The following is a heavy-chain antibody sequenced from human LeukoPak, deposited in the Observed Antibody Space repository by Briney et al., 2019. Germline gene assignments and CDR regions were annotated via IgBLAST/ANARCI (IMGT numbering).Heavy chain of an antibody. CDR2: IISSSTYI. CDR3: ARDPPRGWHIDY. Sequence: GGSLRLSCEASGFIFNAYSMNWVRQAPGQGLEWVSSIISSSTYISYADSVKGRFSISRDNAKNLLFLQMDNLSAEDTAVYYCARDPPRGWHIDYWGQGTLVTVSS. CDR1: GFIFNAYS. J-gene: IGHJ4*02. D-gene: IGHD6-19*01. V-gene: IGHV3-21*06.